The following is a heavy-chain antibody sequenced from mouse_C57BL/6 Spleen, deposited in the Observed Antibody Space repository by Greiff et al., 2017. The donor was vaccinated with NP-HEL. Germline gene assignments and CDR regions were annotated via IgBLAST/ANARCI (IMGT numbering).Heavy chain of an antibody. J-gene: IGHJ1*03. Sequence: VQLQESGAELVRPGASVTLSFKASGYTFTDYEMHWVKQTPVHGLEWIGAIDPETGGTAYNQKFKGKAILTADKSSSTAYMELRSLTSEDSAVYYCTRRNYYGSSWYFDVWGTGTTVTVSS. V-gene: IGHV1-15*01. D-gene: IGHD1-1*01. CDR1: GYTFTDYE. CDR3: TRRNYYGSSWYFDV. CDR2: IDPETGGT.